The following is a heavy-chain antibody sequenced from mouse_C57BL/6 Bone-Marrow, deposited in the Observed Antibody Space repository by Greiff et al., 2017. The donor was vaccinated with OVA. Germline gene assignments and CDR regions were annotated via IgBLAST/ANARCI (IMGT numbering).Heavy chain of an antibody. V-gene: IGHV10-1*01. J-gene: IGHJ2*01. D-gene: IGHD4-1*01. CDR3: VSGLTGTRDYFDY. CDR2: IRSKSNNYAT. Sequence: EVKLMESGGGLVQPKGSLKLSCAASGFSFNTYAMNWVRQAPGKGLEWVARIRSKSNNYATYYADSVKDRFTISRDDSESMLYLQMNNLKTEDTAMYYCVSGLTGTRDYFDYWGKGTTLTVSS. CDR1: GFSFNTYA.